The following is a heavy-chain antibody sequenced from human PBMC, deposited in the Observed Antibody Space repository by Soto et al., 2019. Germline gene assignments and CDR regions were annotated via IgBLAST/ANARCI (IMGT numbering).Heavy chain of an antibody. CDR3: ARGGDYYDSSGYYRDAFDI. D-gene: IGHD3-22*01. CDR2: INAGNGNT. J-gene: IGHJ3*02. Sequence: ASVKVSCKASGYTFTSYAMHWVRQAPGQRLEWMGWINAGNGNTKYSQKFQGRVTITRDTSASTAYMELSSLRSEDTAVYYCARGGDYYDSSGYYRDAFDISGQGTMVTV. V-gene: IGHV1-3*01. CDR1: GYTFTSYA.